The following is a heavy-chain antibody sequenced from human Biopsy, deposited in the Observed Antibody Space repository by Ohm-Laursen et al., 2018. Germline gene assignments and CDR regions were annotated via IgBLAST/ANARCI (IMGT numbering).Heavy chain of an antibody. Sequence: SVKASCTLPGATFSNYGANSVRQAPGQGLKWLGGNIPILGTGNYAQKFQDRVTVAADTSTSTATMELRSLRSDDTAVYYCATKLTGYFHHWGQGTLVTVSS. CDR3: ATKLTGYFHH. CDR1: GATFSNYG. CDR2: NIPILGTG. D-gene: IGHD3-9*01. J-gene: IGHJ1*01. V-gene: IGHV1-69*06.